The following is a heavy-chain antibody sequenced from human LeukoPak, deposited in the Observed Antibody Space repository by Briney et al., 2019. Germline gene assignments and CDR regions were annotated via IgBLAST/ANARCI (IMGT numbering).Heavy chain of an antibody. V-gene: IGHV3-48*03. Sequence: GGSLRLSCTIFGGTLSTYEFNWVRQAPGKGPEWISYMSRTADRIDHADSVKGRFTMSRDNAKNSVYLQMNSLRVDDTAIYYCATRVPFTGYKNWGHGTLVTVSS. CDR2: MSRTADRI. CDR1: GGTLSTYE. D-gene: IGHD5-24*01. CDR3: ATRVPFTGYKN. J-gene: IGHJ4*01.